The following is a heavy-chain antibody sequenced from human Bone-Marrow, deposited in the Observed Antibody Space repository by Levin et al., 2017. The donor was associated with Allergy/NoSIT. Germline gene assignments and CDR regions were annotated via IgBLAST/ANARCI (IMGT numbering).Heavy chain of an antibody. J-gene: IGHJ3*02. D-gene: IGHD1-14*01. CDR2: IWYDGSNK. Sequence: GGSLRLSCAASGFTFSSYGMHWVRQAPGKGLEWVAVIWYDGSNKYYADSVKGRFTISRDNSKNTLYLQMNSLRAEDTAVYYCARGPVYGGHDAFDIWGQGTMVTVSS. V-gene: IGHV3-33*01. CDR1: GFTFSSYG. CDR3: ARGPVYGGHDAFDI.